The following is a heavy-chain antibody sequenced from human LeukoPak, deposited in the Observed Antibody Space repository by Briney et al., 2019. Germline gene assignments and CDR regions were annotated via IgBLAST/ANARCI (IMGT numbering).Heavy chain of an antibody. CDR1: GLSVSSNY. V-gene: IGHV3-66*01. J-gene: IGHJ4*02. CDR3: ARSFYDILIGYYQYFDY. Sequence: GGSLRLSCVASGLSVSSNYMSWVRQAPGKGLEWVSVIHRDGSPYYAESVKGRFTISRDNSKNTLYIQMNSLRAEDTAVYYCARSFYDILIGYYQYFDYWGQGTLVTVSS. D-gene: IGHD3-9*01. CDR2: IHRDGSP.